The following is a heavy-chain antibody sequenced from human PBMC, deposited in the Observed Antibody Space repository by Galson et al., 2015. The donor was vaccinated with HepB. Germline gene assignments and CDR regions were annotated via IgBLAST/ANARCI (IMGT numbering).Heavy chain of an antibody. Sequence: SLRLSCAASGFTFSSYAMHWVRQAPGKGLEYVSAISSNGGSTYYADSVKGRFTISRDNSKNTLYLQMSSLRAEDTAVYYCVKDRGSSWYYFDYWGQGTLVTVSS. V-gene: IGHV3-64D*06. D-gene: IGHD6-13*01. CDR2: ISSNGGST. CDR3: VKDRGSSWYYFDY. J-gene: IGHJ4*02. CDR1: GFTFSSYA.